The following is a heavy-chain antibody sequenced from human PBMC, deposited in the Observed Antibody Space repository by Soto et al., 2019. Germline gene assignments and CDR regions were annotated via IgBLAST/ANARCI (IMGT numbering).Heavy chain of an antibody. V-gene: IGHV3-21*01. J-gene: IGHJ6*02. CDR1: GFTFSSYS. CDR2: ISSSSSYI. Sequence: EVQLVESGGGLVKPGGSLRLSCAASGFTFSSYSMNWVRQAPVKGLEWVSSISSSSSYIYYADSVKGRFTISRDNAKNSLYLQMNSLRAEDTAVYYCAISLNDGGYYYYGMDVWGQGTTVTVSS. D-gene: IGHD1-1*01. CDR3: AISLNDGGYYYYGMDV.